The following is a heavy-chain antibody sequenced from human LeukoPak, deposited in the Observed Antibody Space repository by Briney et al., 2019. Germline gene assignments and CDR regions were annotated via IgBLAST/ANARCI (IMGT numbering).Heavy chain of an antibody. CDR3: ARGKMVYAIVNWFDP. J-gene: IGHJ5*02. D-gene: IGHD2-8*01. CDR1: GGTFSSYA. Sequence: SVKVSCKASGGTFSSYAISWVRQAPGQGLEWMGGIIPIFGTANYAQKFQGRVTITADESTSTAYMELSSLRSEDTAVYYCARGKMVYAIVNWFDPWGQGTLVTVSS. CDR2: IIPIFGTA. V-gene: IGHV1-69*13.